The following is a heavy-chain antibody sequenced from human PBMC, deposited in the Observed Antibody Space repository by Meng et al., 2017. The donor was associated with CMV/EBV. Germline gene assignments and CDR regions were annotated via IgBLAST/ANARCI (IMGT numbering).Heavy chain of an antibody. CDR1: GFTFSSYA. Sequence: GESLKISCAASGFTFSSYAMHWVRQAPGKGLELVAVISYDGSNKYYADSVKGRFTISRDNSKNTLYLQMNSLRAEDTAVYYCARAKMNWNVIDAFDIWGQGTMVTVSS. CDR3: ARAKMNWNVIDAFDI. V-gene: IGHV3-30-3*01. D-gene: IGHD1-1*01. J-gene: IGHJ3*02. CDR2: ISYDGSNK.